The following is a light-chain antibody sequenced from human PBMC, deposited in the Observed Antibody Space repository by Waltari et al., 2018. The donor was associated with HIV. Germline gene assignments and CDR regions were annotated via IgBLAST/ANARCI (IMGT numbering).Light chain of an antibody. CDR1: QNINRHY. CDR2: GAS. CDR3: QQFGDSPWT. Sequence: VLTQSPDTLSFSPGERSTLSCRSRQNINRHYLAWYQQKPDQAPRLLSYGASTRATGIPDRFGGSGSGTDFTLTVSRVEPEDFAVYYCQQFGDSPWTFGQGTKVEIK. J-gene: IGKJ1*01. V-gene: IGKV3-20*01.